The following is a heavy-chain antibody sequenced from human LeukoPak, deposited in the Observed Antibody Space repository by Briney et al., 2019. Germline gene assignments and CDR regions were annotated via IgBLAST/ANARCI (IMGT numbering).Heavy chain of an antibody. V-gene: IGHV1-2*04. D-gene: IGHD3-3*01. CDR1: GYTFTGYY. Sequence: ASVKVSCKASGYTFTGYYMHWVRQAPGQGLEWMGWINPNSGGTNYAQKFQGWVTMTRDTSISTAYMELSRLRSDDTAVYYCARAGPTYYDFWSGYNWFDPWSQGTLVTVSS. J-gene: IGHJ5*02. CDR3: ARAGPTYYDFWSGYNWFDP. CDR2: INPNSGGT.